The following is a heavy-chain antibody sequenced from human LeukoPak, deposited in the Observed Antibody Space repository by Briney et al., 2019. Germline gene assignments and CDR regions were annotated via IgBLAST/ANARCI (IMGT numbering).Heavy chain of an antibody. D-gene: IGHD3-22*01. CDR1: GFTFSSYW. V-gene: IGHV3-7*03. CDR3: AKCYYDSNILDAFDI. CDR2: IKQDGSKK. Sequence: GGSLRLSCAASGFTFSSYWMTWVRQAPGKGLEWVANIKQDGSKKNYVDSVKGRFTISRDNAKNSLYLQMNSLRAEDTAVYYCAKCYYDSNILDAFDIWGQGTMVTVSS. J-gene: IGHJ3*02.